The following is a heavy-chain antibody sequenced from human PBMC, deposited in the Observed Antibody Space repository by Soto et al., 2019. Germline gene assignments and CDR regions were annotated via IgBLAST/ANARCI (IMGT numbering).Heavy chain of an antibody. CDR1: GASISSYNY. V-gene: IGHV4-39*07. D-gene: IGHD2-8*02. CDR2: ITYSGNS. Sequence: PSETLSLTCNVSGASISSYNYWGWFRQPPGKGLEWIGSITYSGNSNYNPSLKSRVTLSVDTSKNQFSLKLTSVTAADTAVYYCARDKITGLFDYWGQGTLVTVSS. J-gene: IGHJ4*02. CDR3: ARDKITGLFDY.